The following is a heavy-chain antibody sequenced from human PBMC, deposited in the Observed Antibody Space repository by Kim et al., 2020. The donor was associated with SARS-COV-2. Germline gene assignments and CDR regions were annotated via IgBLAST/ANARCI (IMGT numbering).Heavy chain of an antibody. CDR3: ATLAVAGTVDY. J-gene: IGHJ4*02. CDR1: GYSFTSYW. Sequence: GESLKISCKGSGYSFTSYWIGWVRQMPGKGLEWMGIIYPGDSDTSYSPSFQGQVTISADKSISAAYLQWSSQKASDTAVYYGATLAVAGTVDYWGQGTLVYVAS. V-gene: IGHV5-51*01. CDR2: IYPGDSDT. D-gene: IGHD6-19*01.